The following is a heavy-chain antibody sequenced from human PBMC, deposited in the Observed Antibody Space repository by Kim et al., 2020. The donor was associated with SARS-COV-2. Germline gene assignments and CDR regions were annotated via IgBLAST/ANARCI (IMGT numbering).Heavy chain of an antibody. CDR1: GFTFSSYS. CDR2: ISSSSSYI. CDR3: ATGAIAGYYYYGMDV. D-gene: IGHD6-13*01. V-gene: IGHV3-21*01. Sequence: GGSLRLSCAASGFTFSSYSMNWVRQAPGKGLEWVSSISSSSSYIYYADSVKGRFTISRDNAKNSLYLQMNSLRAEDTAVYYCATGAIAGYYYYGMDVWGQGTTVTVSS. J-gene: IGHJ6*02.